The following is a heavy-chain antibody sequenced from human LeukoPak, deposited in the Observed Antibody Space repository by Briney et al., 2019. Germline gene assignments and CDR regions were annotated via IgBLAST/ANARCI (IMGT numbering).Heavy chain of an antibody. CDR1: GFTFSRYW. J-gene: IGHJ4*02. V-gene: IGHV3-74*01. Sequence: GGSLRLSCAASGFTFSRYWMHWVRQAPGKGLVWVSRADYDGSATSYADSVRGRFTNSRDNAKNTLYLQMNSLSAEDTAVYYCATLAAAGTNYWGQGTLVTVSS. D-gene: IGHD6-13*01. CDR3: ATLAAAGTNY. CDR2: ADYDGSAT.